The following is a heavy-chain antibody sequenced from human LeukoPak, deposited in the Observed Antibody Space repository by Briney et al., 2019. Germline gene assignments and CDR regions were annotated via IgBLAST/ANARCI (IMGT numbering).Heavy chain of an antibody. J-gene: IGHJ2*01. CDR2: IYYSGST. V-gene: IGHV4-59*04. D-gene: IGHD3-10*01. CDR3: AXRRGDXXPXXXXXXXXXXX. Sequence: SETLSLTCTVSGGSISSYYWSWIRQPPGKGLEWIGYIYYSGSTYYNPSLKSRVTISVDTSKNQFSLKLSSVTAADTAVYYCAXRRGDXXPXXXXXXXXXXXWG. CDR1: GGSISSYY.